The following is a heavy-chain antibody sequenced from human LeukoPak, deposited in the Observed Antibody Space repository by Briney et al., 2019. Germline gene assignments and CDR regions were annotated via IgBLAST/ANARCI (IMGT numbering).Heavy chain of an antibody. CDR2: IYYRGST. V-gene: IGHV4-39*01. Sequence: PSETLSLTCTVSGGSISSSSYYWGWIRQPRGKGLEWIVSIYYRGSTYYNPSLKSRVTISVDTSKNQFSLKLSSVTAADTAVYYCARKSGSGNDYWGQGTLVTVSS. CDR1: GGSISSSSYY. D-gene: IGHD3-10*01. J-gene: IGHJ4*02. CDR3: ARKSGSGNDY.